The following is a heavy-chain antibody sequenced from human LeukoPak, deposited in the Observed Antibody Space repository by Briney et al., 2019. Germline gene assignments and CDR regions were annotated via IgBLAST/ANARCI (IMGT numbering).Heavy chain of an antibody. Sequence: SETLSLTCAVYGGSFSGYYWSWIRQPPGKGLEWIGEINHSGSTNYNPSLKSRVTISVETSKNQFSLKLSSVPAADTAVYYCASVRQYYDYVWASYRYTAIDYWGQGTLVTVSS. CDR2: INHSGST. D-gene: IGHD3-16*02. J-gene: IGHJ4*02. V-gene: IGHV4-34*01. CDR1: GGSFSGYY. CDR3: ASVRQYYDYVWASYRYTAIDY.